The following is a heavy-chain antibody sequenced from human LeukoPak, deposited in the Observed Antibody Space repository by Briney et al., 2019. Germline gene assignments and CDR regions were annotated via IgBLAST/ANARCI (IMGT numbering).Heavy chain of an antibody. J-gene: IGHJ1*01. Sequence: GGSLRLSCAASGFTFDDYAMHWVRQAPGKGLVWVSRIKSDGTTTTDADFVKGRFSISRDNAKNTLHLQMNSLRAEDTAVYYCVRGPYSASWYGSEYFQHWGQGTLVTVSS. V-gene: IGHV3-74*01. CDR1: GFTFDDYA. CDR3: VRGPYSASWYGSEYFQH. CDR2: IKSDGTTT. D-gene: IGHD6-13*01.